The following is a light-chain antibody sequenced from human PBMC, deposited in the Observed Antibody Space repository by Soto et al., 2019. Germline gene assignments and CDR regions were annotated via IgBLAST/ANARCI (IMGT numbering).Light chain of an antibody. CDR2: DAS. Sequence: MQMTQSPSSLSASVGDKVTITFQATQDIMKYLNWYQQKPGKAPKLLIYDASSLETGVPSRFSGSGSGTDFTLTISSLQPEDFATYYCQQYDNLPLIFGQGTRLEN. CDR1: QDIMKY. V-gene: IGKV1-33*01. J-gene: IGKJ5*01. CDR3: QQYDNLPLI.